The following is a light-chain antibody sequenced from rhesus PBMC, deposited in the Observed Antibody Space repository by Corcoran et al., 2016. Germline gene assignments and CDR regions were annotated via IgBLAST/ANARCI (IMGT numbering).Light chain of an antibody. Sequence: DIQMTQYPSSLSASVGDKVTITCRASQGISSWLAWYRRKPGKAPKLLIYAASSLQSGVPSRFYSSGSGTDYTLTISSLQPEDFATYYCQQGNNTPRTFGQGTKVEIK. CDR3: QQGNNTPRT. V-gene: IGKV1-18*01. CDR1: QGISSW. J-gene: IGKJ1*01. CDR2: AAS.